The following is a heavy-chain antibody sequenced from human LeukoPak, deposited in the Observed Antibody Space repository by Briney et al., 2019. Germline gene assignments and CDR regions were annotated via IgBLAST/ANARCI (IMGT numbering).Heavy chain of an antibody. D-gene: IGHD4/OR15-4a*01. CDR2: IIPIFGTA. CDR3: ARDANGFSPADY. Sequence: GASVKVSCKASGGTFSSYAISWVRQAPGQGLEWMGGIIPIFGTANYAQKFQGRVTMTRDMSTSTVYMELSSLRSEDTAVYYCARDANGFSPADYWGQGTLVTVSS. V-gene: IGHV1-69*05. CDR1: GGTFSSYA. J-gene: IGHJ4*02.